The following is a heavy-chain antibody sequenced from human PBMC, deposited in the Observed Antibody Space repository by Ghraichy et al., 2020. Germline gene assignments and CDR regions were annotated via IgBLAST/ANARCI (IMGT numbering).Heavy chain of an antibody. CDR2: ISSSGSTI. J-gene: IGHJ5*02. Sequence: GESLNISCAASGFTFSDYYMSWIRQAPGKGLEWVSYISSSGSTIYYADSVKGRFTISRDNAKNSLYLQMNSLRAEDTAVYYCAREKDGGWFDPWGQGTLVTVSS. D-gene: IGHD2-15*01. CDR1: GFTFSDYY. V-gene: IGHV3-11*01. CDR3: AREKDGGWFDP.